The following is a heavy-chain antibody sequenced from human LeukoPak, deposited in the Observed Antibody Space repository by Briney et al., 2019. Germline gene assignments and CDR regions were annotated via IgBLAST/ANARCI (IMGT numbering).Heavy chain of an antibody. Sequence: GGALRLSCAASGFTFSDFYMSWIRQAPGKGLEWVSYISGIGSTIYYADSVKGRFTISRDNAKNSLYLQMNSLRAEDTAVYYCARGVGYGSGSYWGQGTLVTVSS. CDR2: ISGIGSTI. CDR3: ARGVGYGSGSY. V-gene: IGHV3-11*01. D-gene: IGHD3-10*01. CDR1: GFTFSDFY. J-gene: IGHJ4*02.